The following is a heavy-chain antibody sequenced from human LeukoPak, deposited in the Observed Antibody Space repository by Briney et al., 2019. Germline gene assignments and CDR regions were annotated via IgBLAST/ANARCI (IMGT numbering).Heavy chain of an antibody. CDR1: GFTFSSYS. CDR2: ISSSSSYI. CDR3: ARAHLEFGDP. J-gene: IGHJ5*02. Sequence: PGGSLRLSRAASGFTFSSYSMNWVRQAPGKGLEWVSSISSSSSYIYYADSVKGRFTISRDNAKNSLYLQMNSLRAEDTAVYYCARAHLEFGDPWGQGTLVTVSS. D-gene: IGHD3-10*01. V-gene: IGHV3-21*01.